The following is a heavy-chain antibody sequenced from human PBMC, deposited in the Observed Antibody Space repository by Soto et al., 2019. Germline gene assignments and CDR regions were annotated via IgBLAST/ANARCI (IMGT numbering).Heavy chain of an antibody. Sequence: QVQLQQSGPGLVKASQTLSLTCAISGDSVSSDSAAWNWVRQSPSRGLEWLGRTYYRFEWYSDYAASVKSRITLNPVTSKNQFSLQLHSVTPEDTAVYYCARSHSDYDLTFDYWGQGTLVTVSS. CDR3: ARSHSDYDLTFDY. CDR2: TYYRFEWYS. CDR1: GDSVSSDSAA. J-gene: IGHJ4*02. V-gene: IGHV6-1*01. D-gene: IGHD5-12*01.